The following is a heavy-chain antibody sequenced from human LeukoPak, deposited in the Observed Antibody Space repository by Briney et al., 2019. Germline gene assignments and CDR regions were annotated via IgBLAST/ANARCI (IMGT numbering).Heavy chain of an antibody. Sequence: GGSLSLSCAASGFTFSSYWMSWVRQAPGKGLEWVANIKEDESKTYYVDSVKGRFTISRENGKRSLFLQMNSLRAEDTAVYYCARDASLYCAGDTCYWAFDRWGQGTLVTVS. CDR3: ARDASLYCAGDTCYWAFDR. CDR2: IKEDESKT. CDR1: GFTFSSYW. V-gene: IGHV3-7*01. J-gene: IGHJ5*02. D-gene: IGHD2-21*02.